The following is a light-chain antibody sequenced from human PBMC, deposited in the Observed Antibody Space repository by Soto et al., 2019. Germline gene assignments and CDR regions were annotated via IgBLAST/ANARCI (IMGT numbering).Light chain of an antibody. CDR1: SSDVGGYNY. CDR2: DVS. V-gene: IGLV2-14*01. CDR3: SSYISSSTPDV. Sequence: QSVLTQPASVSGSPGQSITISCTGTSSDVGGYNYVSWYQQHPGKAPKLMIYDVSNRPSGVSNRFSGSKSGNTASLTISGLQAEDEADYYCSSYISSSTPDVVGTGTKVTGL. J-gene: IGLJ1*01.